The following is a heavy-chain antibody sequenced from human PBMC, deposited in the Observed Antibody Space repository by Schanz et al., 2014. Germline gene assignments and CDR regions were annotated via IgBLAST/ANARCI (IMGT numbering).Heavy chain of an antibody. CDR3: AKQIHYDILTVTRN. Sequence: EVQLVESGGYLVQPGGSLRLSCSASGFTFSSYAMSWVRQAPGKGLEWVSALSGSGGSTYYADSVKGRFTISRDSPKNTLYLQMNSLRAEDTAVYYCAKQIHYDILTVTRNWGQGTLVTVSS. D-gene: IGHD3-9*01. J-gene: IGHJ4*02. CDR2: LSGSGGST. CDR1: GFTFSSYA. V-gene: IGHV3-23*04.